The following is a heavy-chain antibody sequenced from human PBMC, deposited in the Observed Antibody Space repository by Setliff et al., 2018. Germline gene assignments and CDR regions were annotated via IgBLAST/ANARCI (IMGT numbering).Heavy chain of an antibody. CDR3: VRGPGPSVVVAMPFDR. CDR2: INPGGGST. J-gene: IGHJ4*02. V-gene: IGHV1-46*01. Sequence: ASVKVSCKASGYTFTNHYMHWVRQAPGQGLEWMGMINPGGGSTTYAQRFQGRVTMTSDTSTTTVYMELTSLKSDDTAVYYCVRGPGPSVVVAMPFDRWGQGTLVTVSS. D-gene: IGHD5-12*01. CDR1: GYTFTNHY.